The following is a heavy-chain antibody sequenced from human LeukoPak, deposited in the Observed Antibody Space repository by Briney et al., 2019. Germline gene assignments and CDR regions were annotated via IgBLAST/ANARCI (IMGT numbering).Heavy chain of an antibody. CDR1: GDSMNNDY. CDR3: ARSVHRGYSYGSGDY. J-gene: IGHJ4*02. CDR2: VYYGGST. V-gene: IGHV4-59*12. D-gene: IGHD5-18*01. Sequence: SETLSLTCSVSGDSMNNDYWTWIRQSPGQGLEWIGYVYYGGSTNYNPSLKSRVIISLDRSKKQFSLELSSVTAADTAVYYCARSVHRGYSYGSGDYWGQGTLVTVSS.